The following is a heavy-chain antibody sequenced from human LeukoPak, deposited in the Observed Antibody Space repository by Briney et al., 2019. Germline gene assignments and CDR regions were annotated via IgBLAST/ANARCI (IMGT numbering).Heavy chain of an antibody. CDR2: IKTDGSTI. V-gene: IGHV3-74*01. D-gene: IGHD1-26*01. CDR1: GFTFSNYW. CDR3: AREGQGEWFFDL. Sequence: PGGSLRLSCAASGFTFSNYWMHWVRQAPGKGLVWVSRIKTDGSTITYADSVKGRFTISRDNAMNTLYLQMDSLGAEDTAVYYCAREGQGEWFFDLWGRGTLVTVSS. J-gene: IGHJ2*01.